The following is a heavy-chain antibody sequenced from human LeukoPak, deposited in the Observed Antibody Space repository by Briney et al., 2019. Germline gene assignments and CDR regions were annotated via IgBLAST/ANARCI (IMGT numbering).Heavy chain of an antibody. J-gene: IGHJ6*03. V-gene: IGHV3-48*03. CDR1: GFTFSRHK. CDR2: INSRGDTI. Sequence: GGSLRLSCGPSGFTFSRHKMNWVRQAPGKGLEWVSYINSRGDTIYYADSVKGRFTIYRDNARSSLFLQMNSLTDEDRAVYYCARESTRSDYCNLDVWGQGTTVIVSS. CDR3: ARESTRSDYCNLDV. D-gene: IGHD1-26*01.